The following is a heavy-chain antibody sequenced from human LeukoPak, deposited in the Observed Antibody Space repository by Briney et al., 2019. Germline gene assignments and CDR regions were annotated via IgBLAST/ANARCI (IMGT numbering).Heavy chain of an antibody. CDR1: GFTFSAFA. V-gene: IGHV3-30*04. J-gene: IGHJ3*02. D-gene: IGHD5-12*01. CDR2: ISYDERNK. Sequence: GGSLRLSCAASGFTFSAFAMHWVRQAPGKGLEWVAAISYDERNKYYAVSVRGRFTISRDNSRNTLFLQLNSLKAEDTAVYFCARGTTDIVADISDAFDIWGQGSVVTVSS. CDR3: ARGTTDIVADISDAFDI.